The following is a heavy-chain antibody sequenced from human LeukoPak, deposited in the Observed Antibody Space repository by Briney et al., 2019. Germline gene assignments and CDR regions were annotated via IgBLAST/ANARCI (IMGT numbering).Heavy chain of an antibody. Sequence: GGSLRLSCAASGFTFSSYAMSWVRQAPGKGLEWVSAISGSGGSTYYADSVKGRFTISRDNSKNTLYLQMNSLRAEDTAVYYCAKGPHLSSSWPSFDXXXQGTLVTVSS. D-gene: IGHD6-13*01. CDR1: GFTFSSYA. J-gene: IGHJ4*02. V-gene: IGHV3-23*01. CDR3: AKGPHLSSSWPSFDX. CDR2: ISGSGGST.